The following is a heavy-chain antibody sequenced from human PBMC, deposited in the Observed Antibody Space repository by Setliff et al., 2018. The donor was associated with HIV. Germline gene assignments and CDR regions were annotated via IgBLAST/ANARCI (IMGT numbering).Heavy chain of an antibody. V-gene: IGHV1-18*04. J-gene: IGHJ6*03. Sequence: ASVKVSCKASGYTFTGYYVHWVRQAPGQGLEWVGSISASGINTNYTQGRVTMTTDISTSTAYMELRSLRSADSAVYYCARVPVSNYYYYVEVWGKGTTVTVSS. CDR1: GYTFTGYY. CDR3: ARVPVSNYYYYVEV. CDR2: ISASGINT.